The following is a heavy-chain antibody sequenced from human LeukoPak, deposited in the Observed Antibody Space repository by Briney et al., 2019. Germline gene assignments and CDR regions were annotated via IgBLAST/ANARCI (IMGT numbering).Heavy chain of an antibody. CDR2: ISSSGSTI. Sequence: GGSLRLSCAASGFTFSSYWMSWIRQAPGKGLEWVSYISSSGSTIYYADSVKGRFTISRDNAKNSLYLQMNSLRAEDTAVYYCARGAARSHYYYMDVWGKGTTVTISS. D-gene: IGHD6-13*01. J-gene: IGHJ6*03. CDR1: GFTFSSYW. CDR3: ARGAARSHYYYMDV. V-gene: IGHV3-11*04.